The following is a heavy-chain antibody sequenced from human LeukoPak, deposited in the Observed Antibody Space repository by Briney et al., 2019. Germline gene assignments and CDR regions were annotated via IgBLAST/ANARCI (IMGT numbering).Heavy chain of an antibody. D-gene: IGHD5-18*01. CDR3: ARDGLYSNGYSYFDF. CDR1: GVSISTYH. V-gene: IGHV4-4*07. J-gene: IGHJ4*02. CDR2: IHSSGST. Sequence: PSETLSLTRTVSGVSISTYHWSWIRQPAGKGLEWIGRIHSSGSTNYDPSLKSRVTMSIDTSKNQFSLKVTSVTAADTAVYYCARDGLYSNGYSYFDFWGQGTLVTVSS.